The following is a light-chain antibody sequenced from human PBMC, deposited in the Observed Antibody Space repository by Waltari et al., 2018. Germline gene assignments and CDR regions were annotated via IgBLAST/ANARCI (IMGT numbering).Light chain of an antibody. J-gene: IGKJ3*01. CDR1: PSVSSSY. Sequence: EIVLTQSPGTLSLSQGERATLSCRASPSVSSSYLAWYQQKPGQAPRLLIYGASSRATGIPDRFSGSGSGTDFTLTISRLEPEDFAVYYCQQYGSSPFTFGPGTKVDIK. CDR3: QQYGSSPFT. CDR2: GAS. V-gene: IGKV3-20*01.